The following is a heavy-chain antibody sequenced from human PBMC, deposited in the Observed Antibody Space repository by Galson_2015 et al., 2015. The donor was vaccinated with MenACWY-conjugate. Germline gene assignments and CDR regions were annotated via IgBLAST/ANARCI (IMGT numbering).Heavy chain of an antibody. D-gene: IGHD3-22*01. J-gene: IGHJ4*02. CDR2: IRGDGSEK. V-gene: IGHV3-7*03. Sequence: SLRLSCAASEFIFSDYWMSWVRQAPGKGLERVANIRGDGSEKFYVDSVKGRFTISRDNAKNSLYLQLNSPRAEDTAGYYCARTTGYYDSSGYYRDFYFRGQGTLVTVSS. CDR3: ARTTGYYDSSGYYRDFYF. CDR1: EFIFSDYW.